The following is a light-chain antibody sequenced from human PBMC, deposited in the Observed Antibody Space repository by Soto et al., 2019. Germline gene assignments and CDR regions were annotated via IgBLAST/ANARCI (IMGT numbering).Light chain of an antibody. V-gene: IGKV3-20*01. CDR1: QTGSNSY. J-gene: IGKJ1*01. CDR3: QQYHNSPLT. CDR2: GVS. Sequence: EIVMTQSPGTLSLSPGERATLSCRASQTGSNSYLAWYQQKSGQAPRLLIYGVSTRATGIPDRFSGSGSGTDFTLTISRLEPEDFAVYYCQQYHNSPLTFGQGTKVDIK.